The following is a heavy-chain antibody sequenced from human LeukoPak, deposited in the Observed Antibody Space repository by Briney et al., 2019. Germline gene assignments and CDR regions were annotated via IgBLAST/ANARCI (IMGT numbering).Heavy chain of an antibody. CDR2: ISSSSSYI. Sequence: PGGSLRLSCAASGFTFGSYSMNWVRQAPGKGLEWVSSISSSSSYIYYADSVKGRFTISRDNAKNSLYLQMNSLRAEDTAVYYCARDRIAAAGSFDYWGQGTLVTVSS. CDR1: GFTFGSYS. V-gene: IGHV3-21*01. J-gene: IGHJ4*02. CDR3: ARDRIAAAGSFDY. D-gene: IGHD6-13*01.